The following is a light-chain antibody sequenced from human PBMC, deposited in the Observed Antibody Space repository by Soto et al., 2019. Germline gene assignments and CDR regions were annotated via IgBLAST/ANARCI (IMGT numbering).Light chain of an antibody. V-gene: IGLV1-47*01. CDR2: RNN. J-gene: IGLJ2*01. Sequence: QSVLTQAPSASGTPGQRVTISCSGSSSNIGSNYVYWYQQLPGTAPKLLIYRNNQRPSGVPDRFSGSKSGTSASLAISGLRSDDEADYYCAAWDDSLGVVFGGGTKLTVL. CDR1: SSNIGSNY. CDR3: AAWDDSLGVV.